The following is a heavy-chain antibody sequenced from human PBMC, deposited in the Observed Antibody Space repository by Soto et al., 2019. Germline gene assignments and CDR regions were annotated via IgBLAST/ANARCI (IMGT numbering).Heavy chain of an antibody. CDR3: ARGMITIFGVVDWFDP. V-gene: IGHV4-59*01. Sequence: SETLSLTCTVSGGSISSYYWSWIRQPPGKGLEWIGYIYYSGSTNYNPSLKSRVTISVDTSKNQFSLKLSSVTAADTAVYYCARGMITIFGVVDWFDPWGQGTLVTVSS. J-gene: IGHJ5*02. D-gene: IGHD3-3*01. CDR1: GGSISSYY. CDR2: IYYSGST.